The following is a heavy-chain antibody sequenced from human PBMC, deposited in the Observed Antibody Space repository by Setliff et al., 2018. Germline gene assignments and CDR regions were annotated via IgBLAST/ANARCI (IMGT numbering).Heavy chain of an antibody. CDR3: ARAQSWSGGPYYFDN. Sequence: ASVKVSCKASGYTFTSYDINWVRQATGQGLEWMGWMNPNSGNTGYAQKFQGRVTMTRNTSISTAYMDLSSLRFEDTAVYYCARAQSWSGGPYYFDNWVQGTLVTVSS. J-gene: IGHJ4*02. CDR2: MNPNSGNT. CDR1: GYTFTSYD. V-gene: IGHV1-8*02. D-gene: IGHD3-3*01.